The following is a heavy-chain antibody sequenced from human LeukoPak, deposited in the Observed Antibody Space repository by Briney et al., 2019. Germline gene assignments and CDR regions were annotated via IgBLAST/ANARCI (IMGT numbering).Heavy chain of an antibody. J-gene: IGHJ4*02. CDR1: GFTFRNYA. D-gene: IGHD1-1*01. Sequence: GGSLRLSCAASGFTFRNYAMIWVRQTPGKGLEWVSSISGDGGGVYSIDSVKGRFTISRDNSKNTLYLQMNSLRAEDTAVYYCAKVEWERLRHYWGQGTLVTVSS. V-gene: IGHV3-23*01. CDR3: AKVEWERLRHY. CDR2: ISGDGGGV.